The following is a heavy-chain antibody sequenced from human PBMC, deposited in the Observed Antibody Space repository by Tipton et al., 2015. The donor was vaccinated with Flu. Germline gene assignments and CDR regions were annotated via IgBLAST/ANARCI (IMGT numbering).Heavy chain of an antibody. D-gene: IGHD6-19*01. J-gene: IGHJ4*02. V-gene: IGHV3-23*01. Sequence: SLRLSCAVSGFRLSDNYVSWVRQAPGKGLEWVSAVSSGGANTYYADSVKGRFTISRDNSKNTFYLQMNSLRAEDTAIYYCAKVIPEKVAGLDYWGQGTLVTVSS. CDR3: AKVIPEKVAGLDY. CDR1: GFRLSDNY. CDR2: VSSGGANT.